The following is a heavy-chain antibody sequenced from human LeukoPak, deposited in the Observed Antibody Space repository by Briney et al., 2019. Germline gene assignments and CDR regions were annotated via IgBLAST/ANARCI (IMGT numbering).Heavy chain of an antibody. Sequence: GGSLRLSCAASGFTFSSYEMNWVRQAPGKGLEWVSYISSSGSTIYYADSVKGRFTISRDNAKNSLYPQMNSLRAEDTAVHYCAMSNYDTADWGQGTLVTVSS. V-gene: IGHV3-48*03. D-gene: IGHD3-22*01. CDR2: ISSSGSTI. J-gene: IGHJ1*01. CDR3: AMSNYDTAD. CDR1: GFTFSSYE.